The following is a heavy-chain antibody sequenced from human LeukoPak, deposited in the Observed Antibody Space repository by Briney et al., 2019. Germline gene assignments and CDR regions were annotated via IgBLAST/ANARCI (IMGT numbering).Heavy chain of an antibody. D-gene: IGHD4-4*01. CDR3: IFGYSNYSIWFDP. CDR2: ISYDGSNK. V-gene: IGHV3-30*03. J-gene: IGHJ5*02. CDR1: GFTFSSYG. Sequence: GSLRLSCAASGFTFSSYGMHWVRQAPGKGLEWVAVISYDGSNKYYADSVKGRFTISRDNSKNALYLQMNSLRAEDTAVYYCIFGYSNYSIWFDPWGQGTLVTVSS.